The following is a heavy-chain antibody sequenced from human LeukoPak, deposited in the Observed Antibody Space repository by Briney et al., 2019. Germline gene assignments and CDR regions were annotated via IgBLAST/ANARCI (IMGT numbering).Heavy chain of an antibody. CDR1: GFTFRSYA. J-gene: IGHJ6*03. V-gene: IGHV3-23*01. Sequence: GGSLRLSCAASGFTFRSYAMSWVRQAPGKGLEWVSAISGGGGSTYYADSVKGRFTISRDNSKNTLYLQMNSLRAEDTAVYYCAKEGSSEYYYYYMDVWGKGTTVTVSS. CDR2: ISGGGGST. CDR3: AKEGSSEYYYYYMDV. D-gene: IGHD6-6*01.